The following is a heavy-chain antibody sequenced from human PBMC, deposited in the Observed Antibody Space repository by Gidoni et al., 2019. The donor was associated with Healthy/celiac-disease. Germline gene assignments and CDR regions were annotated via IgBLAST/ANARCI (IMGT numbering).Heavy chain of an antibody. Sequence: FDTGRFTISRDNSKNTLYLQMNSLRAEDTAVYYCAKSPAKVSRRYYFDYWGQGTLVTVSS. V-gene: IGHV3-23*01. D-gene: IGHD4-17*01. J-gene: IGHJ4*02. CDR3: AKSPAKVSRRYYFDY.